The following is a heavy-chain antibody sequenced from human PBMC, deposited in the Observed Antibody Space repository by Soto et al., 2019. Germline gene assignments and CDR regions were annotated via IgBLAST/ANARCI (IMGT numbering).Heavy chain of an antibody. J-gene: IGHJ6*02. CDR3: ARGGIYYGSGGYSYYYYGMDV. D-gene: IGHD3-10*01. Sequence: ASVKVSCKASGYTFTSYAMHWVRQAPGQRLEWMGWINAGNGNTKYSQKFQGRVTITRDTSASTAYMELSSLRSEDTAVYYCARGGIYYGSGGYSYYYYGMDVWGQGTTVTVSS. V-gene: IGHV1-3*01. CDR1: GYTFTSYA. CDR2: INAGNGNT.